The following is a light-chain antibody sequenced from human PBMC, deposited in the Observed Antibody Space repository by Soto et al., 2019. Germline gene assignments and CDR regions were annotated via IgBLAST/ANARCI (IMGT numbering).Light chain of an antibody. CDR3: QQRRNWPSSS. CDR1: QSVSSY. J-gene: IGKJ2*01. V-gene: IGKV3-11*01. Sequence: EIVLTQSPATLSLSPGERATLSCRASQSVSSYLAWYQQKPGQAPRLLIYDASNRATGIPARFSGSGSGSDFTLTISSLEPEDFAVYSCQQRRNWPSSSFGQGTKLDIK. CDR2: DAS.